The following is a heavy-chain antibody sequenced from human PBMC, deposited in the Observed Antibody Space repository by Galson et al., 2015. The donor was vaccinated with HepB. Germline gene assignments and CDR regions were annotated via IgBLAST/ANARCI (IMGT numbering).Heavy chain of an antibody. D-gene: IGHD3-22*01. CDR2: IYWDDDK. CDR1: GFSLSTSGVG. J-gene: IGHJ4*02. Sequence: PALVKPTQTLTLTCTFSGFSLSTSGVGVGWISQPPGKALEWLALIYWDDDKRYSPSLKSRLTITKDTSKNQVVLTMTNMDPVDTATYYCAHREAFDSSGYYYYFDYWGQGTLVTVSS. V-gene: IGHV2-5*02. CDR3: AHREAFDSSGYYYYFDY.